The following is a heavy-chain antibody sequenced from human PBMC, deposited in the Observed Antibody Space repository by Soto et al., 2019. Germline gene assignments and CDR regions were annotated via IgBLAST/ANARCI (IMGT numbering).Heavy chain of an antibody. D-gene: IGHD3-3*01. J-gene: IGHJ4*02. Sequence: ASVKVSCKASGYTFTIYCISWVRQAPGQGLEWMGWISAYNGNTNYAQKLQGRVTMTTDTSTSTAYMELRSLRSDDTAVYYCARDNDDFWSGFMASFDYWGQGTLVTVSS. CDR2: ISAYNGNT. CDR1: GYTFTIYC. V-gene: IGHV1-18*01. CDR3: ARDNDDFWSGFMASFDY.